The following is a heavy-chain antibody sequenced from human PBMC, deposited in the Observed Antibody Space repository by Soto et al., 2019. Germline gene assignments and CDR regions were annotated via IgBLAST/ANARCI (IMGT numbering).Heavy chain of an antibody. Sequence: QVQLVQSGAEVKKPGSSVKVSCKASGGTFSSYAISWVRQAPGQGLEWMGGIIPIFGTANYAQKFQGRVTITADESTSTAYMELSSLRSEDTAVYYCAKRLFPQGGVVVVVGGYYYGMDVWGQGTTVTVSS. CDR1: GGTFSSYA. V-gene: IGHV1-69*01. CDR3: AKRLFPQGGVVVVVGGYYYGMDV. J-gene: IGHJ6*02. CDR2: IIPIFGTA. D-gene: IGHD2-15*01.